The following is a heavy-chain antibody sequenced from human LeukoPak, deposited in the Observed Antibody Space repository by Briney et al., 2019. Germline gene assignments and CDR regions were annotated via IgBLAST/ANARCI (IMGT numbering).Heavy chain of an antibody. Sequence: SVKVSCKASGGTFSSYAISWVRQAPGQGLEWMGRIIPIFGIANYAQKFQGRVTITADKSTSTAYMELGSLRSEDTAVYYCANRGLGGMVRDLYYYYGMDVWGQGTTVTVSS. CDR3: ANRGLGGMVRDLYYYYGMDV. V-gene: IGHV1-69*04. D-gene: IGHD3-10*01. CDR1: GGTFSSYA. J-gene: IGHJ6*02. CDR2: IIPIFGIA.